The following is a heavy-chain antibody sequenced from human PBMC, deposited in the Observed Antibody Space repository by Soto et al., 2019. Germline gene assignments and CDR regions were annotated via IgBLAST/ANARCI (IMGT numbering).Heavy chain of an antibody. CDR1: GGSISRYY. Sequence: SETLSLTCTVSGGSISRYYWSWIRQPPGKGLEWIGYIYYSGSTNYNPSLKSRVTISVDTSKNQFSLKLSSVTAADTAVYYCANQDYYGSGRLDYWGQGTLVSVSS. J-gene: IGHJ4*02. V-gene: IGHV4-59*01. CDR2: IYYSGST. D-gene: IGHD3-10*01. CDR3: ANQDYYGSGRLDY.